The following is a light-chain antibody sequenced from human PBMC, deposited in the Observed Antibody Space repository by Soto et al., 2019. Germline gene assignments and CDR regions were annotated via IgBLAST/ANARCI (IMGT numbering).Light chain of an antibody. J-gene: IGKJ5*01. CDR1: QSVSSNY. CDR2: GAS. V-gene: IGKV3-20*01. CDR3: QQYDNSIT. Sequence: EIVLTQSPDTVSLSPGETATLSCRASQSVSSNYLAWYQQKPGQAPRLLIYGASSRATGIPDRFGGSGSGTDFTLTISRLEPEDFAVFYCQQYDNSITFGQGTRLEIE.